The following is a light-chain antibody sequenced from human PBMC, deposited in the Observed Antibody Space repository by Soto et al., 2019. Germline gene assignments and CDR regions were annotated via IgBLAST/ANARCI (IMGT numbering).Light chain of an antibody. Sequence: DIVMTQSPDSLAVSLGERATINCKSSQSVLSSSNNRNYLAWYQQKPGQPPKLLIYWASTRESGVPDRFSASGSTTDFTLTISSLQAEDVAVYYCQQYYGNPYTFGQGTKLEIK. CDR3: QQYYGNPYT. J-gene: IGKJ2*01. CDR2: WAS. V-gene: IGKV4-1*01. CDR1: QSVLSSSNNRNY.